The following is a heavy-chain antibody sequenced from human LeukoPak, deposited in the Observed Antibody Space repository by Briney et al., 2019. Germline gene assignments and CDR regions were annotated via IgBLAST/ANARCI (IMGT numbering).Heavy chain of an antibody. J-gene: IGHJ4*02. V-gene: IGHV3-21*01. Sequence: HGGSLRLSCAASGFTFSDYSMSWIRQAPGKGLEWVASITSGSNYIYYRDSVKGRFTISRDNAKNSLFLQMKSLRAEDTAVFYCARGVSGYFDSSGRHYWGQGTLVTVSS. CDR2: ITSGSNYI. CDR1: GFTFSDYS. CDR3: ARGVSGYFDSSGRHY. D-gene: IGHD3-22*01.